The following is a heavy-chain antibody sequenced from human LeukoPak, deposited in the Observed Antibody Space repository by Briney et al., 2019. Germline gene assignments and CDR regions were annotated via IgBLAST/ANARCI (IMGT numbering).Heavy chain of an antibody. V-gene: IGHV4-31*03. CDR1: GGSISSGGYY. J-gene: IGHJ4*02. CDR2: IYYSGST. D-gene: IGHD3-10*01. Sequence: KPSQTLSLTCSVSGGSISSGGYYWSWIRQHPGKGLEWIGYIYYSGSTYYNPSLKSRVTISVDTSKNQFSLKLSSVTAADTAVYYCARDLSIWFGEYDYWGQGTLVTVSS. CDR3: ARDLSIWFGEYDY.